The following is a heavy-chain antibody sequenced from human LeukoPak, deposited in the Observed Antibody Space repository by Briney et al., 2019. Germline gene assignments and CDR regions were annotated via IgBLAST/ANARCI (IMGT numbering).Heavy chain of an antibody. J-gene: IGHJ4*02. Sequence: ASVKVSCKASGYTFTSYYMHWVRQAPGQGLEWMGIINPSGGSTSYAQKFQGRVTMTRDTSASTACMELSSLRSEDTAVYYCARGLRAGIAVAGRGFDYWGQGTLVTVSS. D-gene: IGHD6-19*01. V-gene: IGHV1-46*01. CDR2: INPSGGST. CDR1: GYTFTSYY. CDR3: ARGLRAGIAVAGRGFDY.